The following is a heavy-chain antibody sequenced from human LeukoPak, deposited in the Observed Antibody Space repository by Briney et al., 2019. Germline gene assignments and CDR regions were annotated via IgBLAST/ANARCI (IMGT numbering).Heavy chain of an antibody. Sequence: GGSLRLSCAASGFTVSSNYMSWVRQAPGKGLEWVSVIYSGGSTYYADSVKGRFTISRDNSKNTLYLQMNSLRAEDTAVYYCAREGGYYDSSGYYSGYWGQGTLVTVSS. CDR3: AREGGYYDSSGYYSGY. J-gene: IGHJ4*02. D-gene: IGHD3-22*01. CDR1: GFTVSSNY. CDR2: IYSGGST. V-gene: IGHV3-66*01.